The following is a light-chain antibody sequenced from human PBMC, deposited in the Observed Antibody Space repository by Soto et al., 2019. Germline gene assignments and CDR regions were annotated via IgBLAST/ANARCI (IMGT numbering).Light chain of an antibody. CDR3: QQYGSSPLT. CDR1: QSVRSNY. V-gene: IGKV3-20*01. J-gene: IGKJ4*01. CDR2: AAS. Sequence: EIVLTQSPGTLSLSPGESATLSCRASQSVRSNYLAWYQQKPGQAPRLLIFAASNRTTGIPPRFSGRGSGTEFTLTISRREPEDYAVYYCQQYGSSPLTFGGGTKVDIK.